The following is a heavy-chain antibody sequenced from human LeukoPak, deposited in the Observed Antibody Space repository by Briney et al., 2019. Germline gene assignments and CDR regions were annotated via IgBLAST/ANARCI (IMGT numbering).Heavy chain of an antibody. V-gene: IGHV3-9*03. J-gene: IGHJ3*02. CDR1: GFTFDDYA. CDR2: ISWNSGSI. D-gene: IGHD3-10*01. CDR3: AKARTYGSGSKETHDAFDI. Sequence: GGSLRLSCAASGFTFDDYAMHWVRQAPGKGLEWVSGISWNSGSIGYADSVKGRFTISRDNAKNSLYLQMNSLRAEDMALYYCAKARTYGSGSKETHDAFDIWGQGTMVTVSS.